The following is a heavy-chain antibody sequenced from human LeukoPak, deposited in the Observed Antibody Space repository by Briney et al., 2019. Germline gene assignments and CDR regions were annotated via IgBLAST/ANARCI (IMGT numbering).Heavy chain of an antibody. Sequence: GASVKVSSKASGYTFIGHYMHWGRQAPGQGLEWMGWINSNSGGTKYAQKFQGSVIMTRDTSISTAYMELSRLKSDDTAVYYCARGRIHSWSDAFDIWGQGTTVTVSS. CDR1: GYTFIGHY. CDR2: INSNSGGT. V-gene: IGHV1-2*02. J-gene: IGHJ3*02. CDR3: ARGRIHSWSDAFDI. D-gene: IGHD5-18*01.